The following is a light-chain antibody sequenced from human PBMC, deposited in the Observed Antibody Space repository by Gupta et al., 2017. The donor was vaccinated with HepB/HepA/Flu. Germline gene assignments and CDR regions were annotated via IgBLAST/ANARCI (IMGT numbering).Light chain of an antibody. Sequence: IVLTQSPGTLSLSTGERATLSCRASQSVRSSYLAWYQQKPGQAPRLLIYGASSRANGIPDRFSGSGSGTEFTLTISRREPEDFAVYYCQHEGSSPWAFGQGTKVEIK. CDR1: QSVRSSY. CDR2: GAS. J-gene: IGKJ1*01. CDR3: QHEGSSPWA. V-gene: IGKV3-20*01.